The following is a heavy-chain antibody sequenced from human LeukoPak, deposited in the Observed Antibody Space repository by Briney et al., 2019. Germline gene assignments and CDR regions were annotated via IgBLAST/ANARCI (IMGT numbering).Heavy chain of an antibody. J-gene: IGHJ4*02. CDR2: ITSNGDTT. V-gene: IGHV3-64D*09. D-gene: IGHD3-22*01. CDR3: VKDDSYYYDSSGRDS. Sequence: EGSLRLSCSASGFTFSSYIMHWARQAPGKGLEYVSAITSNGDTTYYADSVKGRVTISRDNSKNTLYLQMSSLRAEDTAVYYCVKDDSYYYDSSGRDSWGQGTQVTVSS. CDR1: GFTFSSYI.